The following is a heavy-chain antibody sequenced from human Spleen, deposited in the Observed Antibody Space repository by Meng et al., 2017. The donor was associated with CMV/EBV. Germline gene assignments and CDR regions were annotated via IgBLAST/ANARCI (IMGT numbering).Heavy chain of an antibody. CDR2: IYTGGSGT. D-gene: IGHD1-1*01. CDR1: GFTFSNYA. V-gene: IGHV3-23*03. Sequence: GGSLRLSCAASGFTFSNYAMTWVRQAPGKGLEWVSVIYTGGSGTYYADSVKGRFTISRDNSKNTLYLQMNSLRAEDTAVYYCARGLLGTFDYWGQGTLVTVSS. CDR3: ARGLLGTFDY. J-gene: IGHJ4*02.